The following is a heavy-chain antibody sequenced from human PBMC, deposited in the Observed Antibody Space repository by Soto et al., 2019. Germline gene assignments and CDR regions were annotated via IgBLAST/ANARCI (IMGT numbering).Heavy chain of an antibody. Sequence: QVQLQQWGAGLLKPSETLSLTCAVYGGSISGYYWAWTAQPPGKGREGIGELNHSGSTNYNPSLKSRVTISVDTSKNQFSLKLSSVTAADTAVYYCAREKALYVWGSYRRDSGGFDYWGQGTLVTVSS. J-gene: IGHJ4*02. V-gene: IGHV4-34*01. CDR1: GGSISGYY. CDR3: AREKALYVWGSYRRDSGGFDY. D-gene: IGHD3-16*02. CDR2: LNHSGST.